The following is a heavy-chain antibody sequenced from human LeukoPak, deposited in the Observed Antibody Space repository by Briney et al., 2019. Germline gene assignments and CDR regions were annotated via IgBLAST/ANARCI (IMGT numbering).Heavy chain of an antibody. J-gene: IGHJ4*02. CDR1: GYTFTSYG. CDR2: ISAYNGNT. D-gene: IGHD2-15*01. CDR3: AREVPLGYCSGGSCPFDY. Sequence: ASVKVSCKASGYTFTSYGISWVRQAPGQGLEWMGWISAYNGNTNSAQKLQGRVTMTTDTSTSTAYMELRSLRSDDTAVYYCAREVPLGYCSGGSCPFDYWGQGTLVTVSS. V-gene: IGHV1-18*04.